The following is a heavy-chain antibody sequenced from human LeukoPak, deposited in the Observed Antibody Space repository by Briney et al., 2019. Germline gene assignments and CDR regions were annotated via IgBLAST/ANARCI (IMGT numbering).Heavy chain of an antibody. D-gene: IGHD3-3*01. J-gene: IGHJ3*02. Sequence: GGSLRLSCAASGFTFSSYAMSWVRQAPGKGLEWVSSISSSSSYIYYADSVKGRFTISRDNAKNSLYLQMNSLRAEDTAVYYCARDGPDYDFWSGYFTGGAFDIWGQGTMVTVSS. CDR1: GFTFSSYA. CDR2: ISSSSSYI. CDR3: ARDGPDYDFWSGYFTGGAFDI. V-gene: IGHV3-21*01.